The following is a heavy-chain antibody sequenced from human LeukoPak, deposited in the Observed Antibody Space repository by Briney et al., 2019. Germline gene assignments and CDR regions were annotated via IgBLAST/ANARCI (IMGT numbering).Heavy chain of an antibody. D-gene: IGHD3-3*02. V-gene: IGHV3-53*01. CDR3: AIDSNSFPNYFDF. J-gene: IGHJ4*02. CDR1: GFTVSSTY. Sequence: GGSLRLSCAASGFTVSSTYMSWVRQAPGQGLEWVSLLYSSGITFYAESVQGRFTISRDNSKNTLYLQMNSLRAEDTAIYYCAIDSNSFPNYFDFWGQGTVVTVSS. CDR2: LYSSGIT.